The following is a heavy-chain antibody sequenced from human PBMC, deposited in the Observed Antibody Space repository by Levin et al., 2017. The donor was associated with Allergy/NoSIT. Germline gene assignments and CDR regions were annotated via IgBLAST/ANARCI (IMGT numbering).Heavy chain of an antibody. CDR2: ISGSGGST. CDR3: AKTETITMSFDY. V-gene: IGHV3-23*01. Sequence: LSLTCAASGFTFSSSAMSWVRQAPGKGLEWVSAISGSGGSTYYADSVKGRFTISRDNSKNTLYLQMNSLRAEDTAVYYCAKTETITMSFDYWGQGTLVTVSS. J-gene: IGHJ4*02. D-gene: IGHD3-22*01. CDR1: GFTFSSSA.